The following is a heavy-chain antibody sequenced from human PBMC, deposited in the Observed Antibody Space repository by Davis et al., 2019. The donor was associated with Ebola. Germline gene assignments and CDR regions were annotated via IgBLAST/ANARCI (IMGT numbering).Heavy chain of an antibody. Sequence: GGSLRLSCAASGFIFSSYVMSWVRQAPGKGLELVSTLGPSADTYYADSVKGRFTISRGNSKNTLYLQMNGLRVEDTGKYYCAKDTSNIRVDIWGQGTMVTVSS. J-gene: IGHJ3*02. CDR2: LGPSADT. CDR3: AKDTSNIRVDI. CDR1: GFIFSSYV. V-gene: IGHV3-23*01. D-gene: IGHD1-26*01.